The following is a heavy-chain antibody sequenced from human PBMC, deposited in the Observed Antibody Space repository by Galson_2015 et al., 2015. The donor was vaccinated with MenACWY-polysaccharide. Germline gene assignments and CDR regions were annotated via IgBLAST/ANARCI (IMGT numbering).Heavy chain of an antibody. D-gene: IGHD3-10*01. Sequence: SLRLSCAASGLPFSNYAMTWVRQAPGKGLDWVSTISGTDANTYYSVSVRGRFTISRDNSKNTLFLQMNSLRAEDTAIYYCAKGLGSFDFWGLGTLVTVSS. CDR1: GLPFSNYA. CDR2: ISGTDANT. V-gene: IGHV3-23*01. J-gene: IGHJ4*02. CDR3: AKGLGSFDF.